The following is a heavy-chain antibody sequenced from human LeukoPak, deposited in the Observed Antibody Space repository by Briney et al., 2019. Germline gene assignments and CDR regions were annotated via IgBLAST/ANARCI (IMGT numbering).Heavy chain of an antibody. J-gene: IGHJ4*02. V-gene: IGHV3-72*01. CDR2: IRNKANSYAT. CDR3: ARSYCSSTNCYGLDYFDY. D-gene: IGHD2-2*01. Sequence: GGSLRLSCATSGFTLSDHYIDWVRQVPGKGLDWVGRIRNKANSYATEYAASVKGRFTISRDDSQNSLYLQMNSLKTEDTAVYYCARSYCSSTNCYGLDYFDYWGQGTLVTVSS. CDR1: GFTLSDHY.